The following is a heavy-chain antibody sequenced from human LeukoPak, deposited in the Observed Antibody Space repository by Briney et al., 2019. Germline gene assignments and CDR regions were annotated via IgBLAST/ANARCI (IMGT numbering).Heavy chain of an antibody. V-gene: IGHV3-33*01. Sequence: PGRSLRLSCAASGFTFSSYCMHWVRQAPGKGLEWVAVIWYDGSNKYYADSVKGRFTISRDNSKNTLYLQMNSLRAEDTAVYYCARGLDIVVVPAATVDYWGQGTLVTVSS. CDR1: GFTFSSYC. D-gene: IGHD2-2*03. CDR3: ARGLDIVVVPAATVDY. CDR2: IWYDGSNK. J-gene: IGHJ4*02.